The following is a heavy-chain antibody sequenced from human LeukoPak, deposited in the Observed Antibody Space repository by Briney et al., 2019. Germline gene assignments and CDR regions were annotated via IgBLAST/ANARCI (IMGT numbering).Heavy chain of an antibody. J-gene: IGHJ6*03. V-gene: IGHV1-69*13. CDR1: GGTFSSYA. CDR3: ARVGTTTVTTSYYYMDV. D-gene: IGHD4-17*01. CDR2: IIPIFGTA. Sequence: GASVKVSCKASGGTFSSYAISWVRQAPGQGLEWMGGIIPIFGTANYAQKFQGRVTITADESTSTAYMELSSLRSEDTAVYYCARVGTTTVTTSYYYMDVWGKGTTVTISS.